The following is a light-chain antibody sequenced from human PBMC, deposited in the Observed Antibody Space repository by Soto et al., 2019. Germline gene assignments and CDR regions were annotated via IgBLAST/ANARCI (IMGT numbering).Light chain of an antibody. Sequence: IVMTQSPATLSVSPGERAILSCRASQSVSSNLAWYQQKPGQAPRLLIYGASTRATGIPDRFSGSGSGTEFTLTISSLQSEDFAVYYCQQYNFWPPWTFGQGTKVDIK. CDR3: QQYNFWPPWT. CDR2: GAS. CDR1: QSVSSN. V-gene: IGKV3-15*01. J-gene: IGKJ1*01.